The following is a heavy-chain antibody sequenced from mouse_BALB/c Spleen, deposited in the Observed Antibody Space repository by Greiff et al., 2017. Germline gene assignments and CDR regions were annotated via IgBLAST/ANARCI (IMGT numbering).Heavy chain of an antibody. Sequence: VKLMESGAELVRPGSSVKISCKASGYAFSSYWMNWVKQRPGQGLEWIGQIYPGDGDTNYNGKFKGKATLTADKSSSTAYMQLSSLTSEDSAVYFCARSAPYGLDYWGQGTTLTVSS. CDR2: IYPGDGDT. J-gene: IGHJ2*01. CDR3: ARSAPYGLDY. D-gene: IGHD1-1*01. CDR1: GYAFSSYW. V-gene: IGHV1-80*01.